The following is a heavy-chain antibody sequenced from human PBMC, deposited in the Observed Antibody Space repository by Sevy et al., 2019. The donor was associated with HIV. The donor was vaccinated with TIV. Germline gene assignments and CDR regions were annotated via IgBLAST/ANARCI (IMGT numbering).Heavy chain of an antibody. Sequence: GGSLRLSCAASGFSFSSYAMHWVRQAPGKGLEWGAEISYDGSNKYYADSVKGRFTISRDNSKNTLYLQMNSLRAEDTAVYFCSREDYYFIMDVWGQGTTVTVSS. V-gene: IGHV3-30*04. CDR1: GFSFSSYA. CDR2: ISYDGSNK. J-gene: IGHJ6*02. CDR3: SREDYYFIMDV.